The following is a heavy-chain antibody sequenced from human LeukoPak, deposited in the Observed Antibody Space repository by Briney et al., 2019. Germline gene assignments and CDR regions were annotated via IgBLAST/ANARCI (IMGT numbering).Heavy chain of an antibody. Sequence: ASVKVSCKASGYTFTSYAMHWVRQAPGQRLEWMGWINAGNGNTKYSQKFQGRVTITRDTSASTAYMELSSLRSEDTAVYYCARGQSVVVAATPYYFDYWGQGTLVTVSS. CDR2: INAGNGNT. CDR3: ARGQSVVVAATPYYFDY. CDR1: GYTFTSYA. J-gene: IGHJ4*02. V-gene: IGHV1-3*01. D-gene: IGHD2-15*01.